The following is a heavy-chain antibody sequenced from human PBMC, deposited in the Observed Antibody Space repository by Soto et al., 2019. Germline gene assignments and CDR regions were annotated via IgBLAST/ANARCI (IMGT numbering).Heavy chain of an antibody. V-gene: IGHV4-39*01. D-gene: IGHD2-2*01. CDR2: IYYSGST. CDR3: ARQPRYCSSTSCYYYYYYYMDV. J-gene: IGHJ6*03. CDR1: GGSISSSSYY. Sequence: QLQLQESGPGLVKPSETLSLTCTVSGGSISSSSYYWGWIRQPPGKGLEWIGSIYYSGSTYYNPSPKSGVTISVHTSKNQFSLNLSSVPAADTAVYYCARQPRYCSSTSCYYYYYYYMDVWGKGTTVPVSS.